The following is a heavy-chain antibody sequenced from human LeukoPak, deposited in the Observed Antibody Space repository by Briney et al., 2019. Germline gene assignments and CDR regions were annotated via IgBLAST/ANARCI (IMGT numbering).Heavy chain of an antibody. CDR1: GFTFSSYS. J-gene: IGHJ4*02. CDR2: IRSISSSI. CDR3: ARDKFNSDWYGFDY. D-gene: IGHD6-19*01. Sequence: GRSLRLSCAVSGFTFSSYSMNWVRQAPGKGLEWVSYIRSISSSIYYADSVKGRFTISRDNAKNSLYLQMNSLRAEDTAVYYCARDKFNSDWYGFDYWGQGTLVTVSS. V-gene: IGHV3-48*01.